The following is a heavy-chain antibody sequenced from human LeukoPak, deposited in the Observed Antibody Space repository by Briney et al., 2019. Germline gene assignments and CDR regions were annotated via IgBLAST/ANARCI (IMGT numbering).Heavy chain of an antibody. J-gene: IGHJ4*02. CDR2: IKQDGSEK. CDR1: GFTFSNYW. Sequence: GGSPRLSCAASGFTFSNYWMSWVRQAPGKGLEWVANIKQDGSEKYYVDSVRGRFTISRDNGKNALYLQMNSLRAEDTALYYCAREILRQALAGMGDWGQGTLVTVSS. V-gene: IGHV3-7*03. CDR3: AREILRQALAGMGD. D-gene: IGHD3-9*01.